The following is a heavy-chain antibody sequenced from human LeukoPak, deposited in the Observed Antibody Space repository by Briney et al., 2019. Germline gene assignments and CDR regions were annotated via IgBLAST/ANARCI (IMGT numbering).Heavy chain of an antibody. CDR3: AKSPVGSSCGQNPYDYCFDY. V-gene: IGHV3-23*01. Sequence: HPGGSLRLSCAASGFTFSSYPMIWVRHAPGKRREWVSTISGSGDNPYYADSVKGRFTISTDNSKNILYLQMNNLRDEGTAIYFCAKSPVGSSCGQNPYDYCFDYWGQGTLVTVSS. CDR1: GFTFSSYP. CDR2: ISGSGDNP. J-gene: IGHJ4*02. D-gene: IGHD1-26*01.